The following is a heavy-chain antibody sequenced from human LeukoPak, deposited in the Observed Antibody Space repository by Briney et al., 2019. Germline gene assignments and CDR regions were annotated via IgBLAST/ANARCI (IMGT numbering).Heavy chain of an antibody. CDR1: GYTFTSYD. D-gene: IGHD3-10*01. Sequence: ASVKVSCKASGYTFTSYDINWVRQATGQGLEWMGWMNPNSGNTGYAQKFQGRGTMTRNTSISTAYMELSSLRSEDTAVYYCAILGVRGVIPFDYWGQGTLVTVSS. V-gene: IGHV1-8*01. CDR3: AILGVRGVIPFDY. CDR2: MNPNSGNT. J-gene: IGHJ4*02.